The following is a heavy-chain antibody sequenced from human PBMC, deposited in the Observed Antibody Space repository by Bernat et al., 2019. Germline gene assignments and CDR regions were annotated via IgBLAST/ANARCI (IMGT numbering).Heavy chain of an antibody. V-gene: IGHV3-33*01. CDR2: IWYDGSNK. Sequence: QVQLVESGGGVVQPGRSLRLSCAASGFTFSSYGMHWVRQAPGKGLEWVAVIWYDGSNKYYADSVKGRFTISRDNSKNTLYLQMNSLRAEDTAVYYCARADFSYYYMDVWGKGTTVTVSS. J-gene: IGHJ6*03. CDR3: ARADFSYYYMDV. CDR1: GFTFSSYG.